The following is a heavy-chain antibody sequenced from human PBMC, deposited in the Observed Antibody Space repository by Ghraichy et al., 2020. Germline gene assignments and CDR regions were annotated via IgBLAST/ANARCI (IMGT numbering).Heavy chain of an antibody. CDR1: GGSISSSSYY. J-gene: IGHJ3*02. Sequence: SETLSLTCTASGGSISSSSYYWGWIRQPPGKGLEWIGSIYYSGSTYYNPSLKSRVTISVDTSKNQFSLKLSSVTAADTAVYYCARYHRPPPGIAAAGRNDAFDIWGQGTMVTVSS. V-gene: IGHV4-39*01. D-gene: IGHD6-13*01. CDR2: IYYSGST. CDR3: ARYHRPPPGIAAAGRNDAFDI.